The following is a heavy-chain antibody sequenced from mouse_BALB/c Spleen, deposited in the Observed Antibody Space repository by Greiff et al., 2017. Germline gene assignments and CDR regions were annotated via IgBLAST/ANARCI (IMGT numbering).Heavy chain of an antibody. CDR1: GYTFTDYN. Sequence: VQLKESGPELVKPGASVKIPCKASGYTFTDYNMDWVKQSHGKSLEWIGDINPNNGGTIYNQKFKGKATLTVDKSSSTAYMELRSLTSEDTAVYYCARRATVVARRYAMDYWGQGTSVTVSS. V-gene: IGHV1-18*01. J-gene: IGHJ4*01. D-gene: IGHD1-1*01. CDR3: ARRATVVARRYAMDY. CDR2: INPNNGGT.